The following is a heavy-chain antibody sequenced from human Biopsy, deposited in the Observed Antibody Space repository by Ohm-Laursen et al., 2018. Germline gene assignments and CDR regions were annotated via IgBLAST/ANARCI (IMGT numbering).Heavy chain of an antibody. J-gene: IGHJ4*02. CDR3: ASLGRYCSGENCYGIDY. Sequence: SDTLSLTRTVTDKSHNKYYWSWLRQPAGKGLEYIGRILFSGDTNPDYNPSLKSRFTMSLDTSKNQFSLRLGSVTAADTAVYYCASLGRYCSGENCYGIDYWGQGTLVTVSS. CDR2: ILFSGDT. D-gene: IGHD2-15*01. CDR1: DKSHNKYY. V-gene: IGHV4-4*07.